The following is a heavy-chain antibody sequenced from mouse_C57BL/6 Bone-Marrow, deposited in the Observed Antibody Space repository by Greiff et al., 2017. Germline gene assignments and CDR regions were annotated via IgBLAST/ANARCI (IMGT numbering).Heavy chain of an antibody. Sequence: QVQLKQPGAELVKPGASVKLSCKASGYTFTSYWMHWVKQRPGQGLEWIGMIHPNSGSTNYNEKFKSKATLTVDKSSSTAYMQLSSLTSEDSAVYDCARGGYYYGSSWFAYWGQGTLVTVSA. CDR2: IHPNSGST. D-gene: IGHD1-1*01. J-gene: IGHJ3*01. V-gene: IGHV1-64*01. CDR1: GYTFTSYW. CDR3: ARGGYYYGSSWFAY.